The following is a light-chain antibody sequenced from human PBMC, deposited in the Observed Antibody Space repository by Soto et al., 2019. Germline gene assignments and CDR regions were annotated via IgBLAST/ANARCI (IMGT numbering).Light chain of an antibody. CDR1: SSDVGGYNY. CDR3: SSYTSATTWV. V-gene: IGLV2-14*01. CDR2: EVS. Sequence: QSALTQPASVSGSPGQSITISCTGTSSDVGGYNYVSWYQKYPGKAPKFMIYEVSNRPSGVSNRFSGSKSGNTASLTISGLQAEDEADYYCSSYTSATTWVFGGGTQLTVL. J-gene: IGLJ3*02.